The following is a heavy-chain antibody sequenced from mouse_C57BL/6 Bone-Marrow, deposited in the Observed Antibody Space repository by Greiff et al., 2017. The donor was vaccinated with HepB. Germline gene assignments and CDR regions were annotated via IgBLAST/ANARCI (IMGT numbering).Heavy chain of an antibody. CDR2: INPNHGTT. CDR3: ARGEDYCYDGVDY. J-gene: IGHJ2*01. V-gene: IGHV1-39*01. D-gene: IGHD2-12*01. CDR1: GYSFTDYN. Sequence: EVKLQESGPELVKPGASVKISCKASGYSFTDYNMNWVKQSPGKSLEWIGVINPNHGTTSYNQKFKGKATLTVDQSSSTAYMQLNSLTSEDSAVYYCARGEDYCYDGVDYWGQGTTLTVSS.